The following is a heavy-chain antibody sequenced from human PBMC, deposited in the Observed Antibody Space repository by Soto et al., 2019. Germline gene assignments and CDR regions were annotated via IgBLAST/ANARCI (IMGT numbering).Heavy chain of an antibody. Sequence: QVQLVQSGAEVKKPGSSVKVSCKASGGTFSSYAVSWVRQAPGQGLEWMGGIIPLFGTTSYAQKFQGRVTITADESTNXAYMELSSLRSEDTAVYYCARETGTLYYYYYGMDVWGQGTTVTVSS. CDR1: GGTFSSYA. V-gene: IGHV1-69*12. D-gene: IGHD1-7*01. CDR3: ARETGTLYYYYYGMDV. J-gene: IGHJ6*02. CDR2: IIPLFGTT.